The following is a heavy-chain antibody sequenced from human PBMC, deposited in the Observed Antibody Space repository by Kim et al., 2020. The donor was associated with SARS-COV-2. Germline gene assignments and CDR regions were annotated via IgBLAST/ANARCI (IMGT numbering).Heavy chain of an antibody. D-gene: IGHD3-10*01. CDR2: IRSKANSYAT. V-gene: IGHV3-73*01. CDR1: GFTFSGSA. J-gene: IGHJ6*02. Sequence: GGSLRLSCAASGFTFSGSAMHWVRQASGKGLEWVGRIRSKANSYATAYAASVKGRFTISRDDSKNTAYLQMNSLKTEDTAVYYVTRPILWFGEVMDVWGQGTTVTVSS. CDR3: TRPILWFGEVMDV.